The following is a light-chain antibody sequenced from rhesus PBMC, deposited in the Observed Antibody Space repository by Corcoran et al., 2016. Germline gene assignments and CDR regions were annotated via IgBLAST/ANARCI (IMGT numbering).Light chain of an antibody. CDR2: CPP. CDR3: QETSNLWT. J-gene: IGKJ1*01. CDR1: QSVSSY. V-gene: IGKV3-31*02. Sequence: EIVMTQSPATLSLSPWERVTLSCRASQSVSSYLAWFQQQPGQAPRLLIYCPPSRATGIPDRFSGRGSGTDLTLTISSLEPEDFAVYYWQETSNLWTFGQGTKVEIK.